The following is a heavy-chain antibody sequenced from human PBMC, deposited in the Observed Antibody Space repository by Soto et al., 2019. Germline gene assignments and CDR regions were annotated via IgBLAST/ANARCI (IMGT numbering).Heavy chain of an antibody. V-gene: IGHV4-34*01. CDR3: ARVLGRLTGYYDPKFYFDY. J-gene: IGHJ4*02. D-gene: IGHD3-9*01. CDR2: INHSGST. CDR1: GGSFSGYY. Sequence: SETLSLNCAVYGGSFSGYYWSWIRQPPGKGLEWIGEINHSGSTNYNPSLKSRVTISVDTSKNQFSLKLSSVTAADTAVYYCARVLGRLTGYYDPKFYFDYWGQGTLVTVSS.